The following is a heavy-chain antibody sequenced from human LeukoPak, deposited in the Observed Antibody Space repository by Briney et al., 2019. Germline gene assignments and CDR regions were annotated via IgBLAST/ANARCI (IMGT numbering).Heavy chain of an antibody. V-gene: IGHV4-34*01. CDR1: GGSFSGYY. CDR3: AREVGCSSTSCYRYYYYYMDV. J-gene: IGHJ6*03. CDR2: INHSGST. D-gene: IGHD2-2*01. Sequence: PSETLSLTCAVYGGSFSGYYWSWIRQPPRKGLEWIGEINHSGSTNYNPSLKSRVTISVDTSKNQFSLKLSSVTAADTAVYYCAREVGCSSTSCYRYYYYYMDVWGKGTTVTVSS.